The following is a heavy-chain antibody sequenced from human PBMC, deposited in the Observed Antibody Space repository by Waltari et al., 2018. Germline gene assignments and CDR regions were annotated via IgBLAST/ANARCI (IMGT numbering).Heavy chain of an antibody. D-gene: IGHD2-21*01. CDR1: GGSFRRYA. J-gene: IGHJ4*02. Sequence: QVQLVQSGAEVKKPGASVKVSCTASGGSFRRYAISGVRSDPGQGLEWMGGIIPIFGTANYAQKFQGRVTITADESTSTAYMELSSLRSEDTAVYYCARGNCGGDCYSNYFDYWGQGTLVTVSS. V-gene: IGHV1-69*01. CDR3: ARGNCGGDCYSNYFDY. CDR2: IIPIFGTA.